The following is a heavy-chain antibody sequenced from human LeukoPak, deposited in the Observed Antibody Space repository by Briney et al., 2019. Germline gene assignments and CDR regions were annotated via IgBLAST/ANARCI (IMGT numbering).Heavy chain of an antibody. CDR3: TKRQGPTSGSYDYFDP. Sequence: SETLSLTCTVSGGSISGNYWSWIRRPPGQGLEWIAYIHSSGYTNYNPSLKSRVTISVDTSNSQFSLKVTSVTAADTAMYYCTKRQGPTSGSYDYFDPWGQGALVTVSS. J-gene: IGHJ5*02. V-gene: IGHV4-4*09. CDR1: GGSISGNY. D-gene: IGHD1-26*01. CDR2: IHSSGYT.